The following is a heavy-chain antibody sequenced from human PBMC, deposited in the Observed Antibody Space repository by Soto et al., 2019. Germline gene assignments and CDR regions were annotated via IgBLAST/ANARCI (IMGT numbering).Heavy chain of an antibody. CDR2: IKYDGTDI. CDR3: ARGVSWGHFDN. CDR1: GFSFSDYW. D-gene: IGHD7-27*01. V-gene: IGHV3-7*05. Sequence: GGSLRLSCVMSGFSFSDYWVAWVRQAPGKGLAWVASIKYDGTDIKYVDSVKGRFTISRDNAKNSLYLQMNSLRAEDTAVYYCARGVSWGHFDNWGQGSLVTVSS. J-gene: IGHJ4*02.